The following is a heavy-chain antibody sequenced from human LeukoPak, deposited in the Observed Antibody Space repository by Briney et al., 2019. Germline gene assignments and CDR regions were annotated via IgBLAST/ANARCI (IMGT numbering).Heavy chain of an antibody. V-gene: IGHV4-34*01. CDR2: INHSGST. CDR1: GGSFSGYY. CDR3: ARVITMVRGVIGTNWFDP. Sequence: SETLSLTCAVYGGSFSGYYWRWIRQPPGKGLEWIGEINHSGSTNYNPSLKSRVTISVDTSKNQFSLKLSSVTAADTAVYYCARVITMVRGVIGTNWFDPWGQGTLVTVSS. D-gene: IGHD3-10*01. J-gene: IGHJ5*02.